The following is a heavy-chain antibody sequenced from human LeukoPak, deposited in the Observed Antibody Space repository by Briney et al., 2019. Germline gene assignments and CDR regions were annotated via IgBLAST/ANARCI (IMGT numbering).Heavy chain of an antibody. Sequence: SETLSLTCTVSGGSISSYYWSWIRQPPGKGLEWIGYIYYSGSTNYNPSLKSRVAISVDTSKNQFSLKLSSVTAADTAVYYCARDCSGGSCFDYWGQGTLVTVSS. CDR3: ARDCSGGSCFDY. CDR2: IYYSGST. CDR1: GGSISSYY. V-gene: IGHV4-59*01. D-gene: IGHD2-15*01. J-gene: IGHJ4*02.